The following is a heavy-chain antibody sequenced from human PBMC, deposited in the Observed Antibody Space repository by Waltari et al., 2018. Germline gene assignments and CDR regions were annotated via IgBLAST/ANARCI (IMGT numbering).Heavy chain of an antibody. D-gene: IGHD3-22*01. J-gene: IGHJ4*02. CDR2: IYSGGST. CDR3: ARTAPRDSSGYYRY. Sequence: EVQLVESGGGLVQPGGSLRLSCAASGFTVSSNYMSWVRQAPGKGLEWVSVIYSGGSTYYADSVKGRFTISRDNSKNTLYLQMNSLRAEDTAVYYCARTAPRDSSGYYRYWGQGTLVTVSS. V-gene: IGHV3-66*02. CDR1: GFTVSSNY.